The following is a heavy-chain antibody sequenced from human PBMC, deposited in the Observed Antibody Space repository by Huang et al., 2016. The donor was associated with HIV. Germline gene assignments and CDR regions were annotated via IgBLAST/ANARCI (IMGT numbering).Heavy chain of an antibody. Sequence: QVQLMQSGAEVKKPGSSVKVSCKASGGNFRSHALSWVRQAPGQGLEWMGVSIPSFGTTNYAQKCQGRVTITAYESTSTAYMELSSLRSEDTAIYFCARVLSDYYDSSGYSFDSWGQGTLVTVSS. V-gene: IGHV1-69*13. D-gene: IGHD3-22*01. J-gene: IGHJ4*02. CDR1: GGNFRSHA. CDR2: SIPSFGTT. CDR3: ARVLSDYYDSSGYSFDS.